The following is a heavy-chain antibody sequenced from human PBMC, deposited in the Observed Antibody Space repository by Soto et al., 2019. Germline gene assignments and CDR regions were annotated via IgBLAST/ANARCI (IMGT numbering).Heavy chain of an antibody. CDR2: VYYSVDT. D-gene: IGHD4-17*01. CDR1: GGSVSSGGQY. CDR3: ALRHPRFYFGL. J-gene: IGHJ2*01. Sequence: QVQLQESGPGLVKPSQTLSLTCTVSGGSVSSGGQYWSWIRQHPGKGLEWIGNVYYSVDTYNNQSRRGQVTMSVDPSRTQFARSLTSLTAADTAVCYCALRHPRFYFGLGGRGTLLTVSS. V-gene: IGHV4-31*01.